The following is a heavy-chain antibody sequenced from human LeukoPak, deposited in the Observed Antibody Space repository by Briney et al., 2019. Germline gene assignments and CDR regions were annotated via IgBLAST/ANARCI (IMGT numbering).Heavy chain of an antibody. CDR2: IIPIFGTA. J-gene: IGHJ5*02. V-gene: IGHV1-69*13. D-gene: IGHD6-13*01. CDR3: ARETYSSGWFRSQLDP. CDR1: GGTFSSYA. Sequence: SVKVSCKASGGTFSSYAISWVRQAPGQGLEWMGGIIPIFGTANYAQKFQGRVTITADESTSTAYMELSSLRSEDTAVYYCARETYSSGWFRSQLDPWGQGTLVAVSS.